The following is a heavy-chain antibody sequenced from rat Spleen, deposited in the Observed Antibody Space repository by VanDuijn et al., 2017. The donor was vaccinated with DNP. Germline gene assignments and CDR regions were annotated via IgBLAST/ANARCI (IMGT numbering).Heavy chain of an antibody. Sequence: EVQLVESGGGLVQPGRSLKLSCAASGFTFSNYDLAWVRQAPTKGLEWIAASGPSGGYTYYRDSVKGRFTISRDNAKRILYLQMNSLRSEDMATYYCVRPNYDGSYYYPDYWGQGVMVTVSS. V-gene: IGHV5-25*01. CDR3: VRPNYDGSYYYPDY. D-gene: IGHD1-12*02. CDR1: GFTFSNYD. CDR2: SGPSGGYT. J-gene: IGHJ2*01.